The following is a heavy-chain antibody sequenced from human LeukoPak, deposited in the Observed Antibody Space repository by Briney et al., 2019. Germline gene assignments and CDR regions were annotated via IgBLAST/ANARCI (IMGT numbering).Heavy chain of an antibody. Sequence: ASVKVSCKASGYTFSGFYIHWVRQAPGQGLEWMGWISAYNGNTNYAQKFQGRVTMTTDTSTSTAYMELRSLRSDDTAVYYRARVSSSINWFDPWGQGTLVTVSS. CDR1: GYTFSGFY. V-gene: IGHV1-18*04. CDR2: ISAYNGNT. D-gene: IGHD6-13*01. CDR3: ARVSSSINWFDP. J-gene: IGHJ5*02.